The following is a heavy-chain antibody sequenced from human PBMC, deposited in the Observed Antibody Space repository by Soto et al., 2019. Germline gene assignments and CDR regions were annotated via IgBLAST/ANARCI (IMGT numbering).Heavy chain of an antibody. CDR2: ISAYNGNT. Sequence: SVKVSCKASGYTFTSYGISWGREAPVQGLEWMGWISAYNGNTNYAQKLQGRVTMTTDTSTSTAYMELRSLRSDDTAVYYCASLGYCSGGSCWRNNWFDPWGQGTLVTVSS. D-gene: IGHD2-15*01. CDR1: GYTFTSYG. V-gene: IGHV1-18*01. CDR3: ASLGYCSGGSCWRNNWFDP. J-gene: IGHJ5*02.